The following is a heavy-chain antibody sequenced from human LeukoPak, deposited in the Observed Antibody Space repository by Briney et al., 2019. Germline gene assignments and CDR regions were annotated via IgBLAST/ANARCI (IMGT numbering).Heavy chain of an antibody. CDR1: GYSFTSYW. CDR2: IYPGDSDT. CDR3: ARHPSLHDEPFDP. V-gene: IGHV5-51*01. Sequence: GESLKISCKGSGYSFTSYWIGWVRQMPGKGLEWMGIIYPGDSDTRYSPSFQGQVTISADKSISTAYLQWSSLKASDTAMYYCARHPSLHDEPFDPWGQGTLVTVSS. J-gene: IGHJ5*02. D-gene: IGHD1-1*01.